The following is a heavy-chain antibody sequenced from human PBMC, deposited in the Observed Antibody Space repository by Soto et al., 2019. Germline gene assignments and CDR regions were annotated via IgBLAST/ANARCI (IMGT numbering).Heavy chain of an antibody. V-gene: IGHV1-18*01. CDR3: ARAGAAPYYYYGLDD. CDR2: IRAYNGDT. CDR1: GYTFTAYD. Sequence: ASVKVSCKTSGYTFTAYDIYWVRQAPGQGLEWMGWIRAYNGDTNYAQKFQTRVTMTTDKSTDTAYTDLRSLTSDDTAIYYCARAGAAPYYYYGLDDWGQGTTVTVSS. J-gene: IGHJ6*02. D-gene: IGHD3-10*01.